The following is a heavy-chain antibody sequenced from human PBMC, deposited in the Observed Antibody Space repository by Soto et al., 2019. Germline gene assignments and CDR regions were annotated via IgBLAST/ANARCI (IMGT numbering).Heavy chain of an antibody. CDR2: LSGSGLST. D-gene: IGHD3-22*01. CDR3: AKDRGTNYYFYGMDV. J-gene: IGHJ6*02. Sequence: EVQLVESGGGLVQPGGSLRLSCAASGFQFSNFAISWVRQAPGKGLEWVSALSGSGLSTHYADSVKGRFTISRDNSKNTLYLQMNSLRAEDTALYYCAKDRGTNYYFYGMDVWGQGTTVAVSS. V-gene: IGHV3-23*04. CDR1: GFQFSNFA.